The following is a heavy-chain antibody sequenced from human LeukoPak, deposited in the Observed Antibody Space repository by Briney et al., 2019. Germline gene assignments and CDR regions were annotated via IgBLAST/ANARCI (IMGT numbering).Heavy chain of an antibody. CDR1: GYTFTGYY. D-gene: IGHD4-23*01. CDR2: INPNSGGT. Sequence: ASVKVSCKASGYTFTGYYMHWVRQAPGQGLEWMGWINPNSGGTNYAQKLQGRVTMTTDTSTSTAYMELRSLRSDDTAVYYCAREGDYYGGFEYWGQGTLVTVSS. J-gene: IGHJ4*02. CDR3: AREGDYYGGFEY. V-gene: IGHV1-2*02.